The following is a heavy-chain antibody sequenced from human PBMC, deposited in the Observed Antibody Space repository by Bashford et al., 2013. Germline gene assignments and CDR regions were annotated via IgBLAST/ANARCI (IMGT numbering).Heavy chain of an antibody. CDR3: ARTRGYCSSTIFGVVINPKAFDI. Sequence: WVRQAPGQGLEWMGGIIPIFGTANYAQKFQGRVTITADESTSTAYMELSSLRSEDTAVYYCARTRGYCSSTIFGVVINPKAFDIWGQGTMVTVSS. CDR2: IIPIFGTA. J-gene: IGHJ3*02. D-gene: IGHD3-3*01. V-gene: IGHV1-69*01.